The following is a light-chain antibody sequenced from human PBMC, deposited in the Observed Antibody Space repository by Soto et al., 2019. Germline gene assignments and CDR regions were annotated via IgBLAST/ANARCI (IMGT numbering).Light chain of an antibody. CDR1: SSDVGGYNY. CDR3: TSYTFSRRHRV. CDR2: EVS. Sequence: QSALTQPASVSGSPGQSITISCTGTSSDVGGYNYVSWYQQHPGKAPKLMIYEVSNRPSGVSNRFSGSKSGNTASLTISGLQAEYEADYYCTSYTFSRRHRVFGGGTKLTVL. V-gene: IGLV2-14*01. J-gene: IGLJ3*02.